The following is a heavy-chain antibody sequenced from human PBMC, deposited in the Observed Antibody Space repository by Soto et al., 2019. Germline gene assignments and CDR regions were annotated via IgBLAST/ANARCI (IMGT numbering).Heavy chain of an antibody. CDR3: ARVRYKIAAAGTGFDP. CDR1: GGSFSGYY. J-gene: IGHJ5*02. Sequence: QVQLQQWGAGLLKPSETLSLTCAVYGGSFSGYYWSWIRQPPGKGLEWIGEINHSGSTNYNPSLKRRVTISVDTSKTQFSLKLSSVTAADTAVYYCARVRYKIAAAGTGFDPWGQGTLVTVSS. D-gene: IGHD6-13*01. V-gene: IGHV4-34*01. CDR2: INHSGST.